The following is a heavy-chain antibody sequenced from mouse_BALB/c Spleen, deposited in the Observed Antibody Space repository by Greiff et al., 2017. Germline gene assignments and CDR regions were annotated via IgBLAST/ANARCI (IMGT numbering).Heavy chain of an antibody. V-gene: IGHV5-12-1*01. CDR3: ARRGLLGAMDY. J-gene: IGHJ4*01. Sequence: EVHLVESGGGLVKPGGSLKLSCAASGFAFSSYDMSWVRQTPEKRLEWVAYISSGGGSTYYPDTVKGRFTISRDNAKNTLYLQMSSLKSEDTAMYYCARRGLLGAMDYWGQGTSVTVSS. CDR1: GFAFSSYD. CDR2: ISSGGGST. D-gene: IGHD2-3*01.